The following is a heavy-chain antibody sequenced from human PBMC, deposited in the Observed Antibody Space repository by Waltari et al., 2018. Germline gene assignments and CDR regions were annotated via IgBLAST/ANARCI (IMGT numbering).Heavy chain of an antibody. D-gene: IGHD6-6*01. CDR3: AGYSSSGLFDY. CDR1: GGSLSSYY. Sequence: QVQLQESGPGLVKPSETLSLTCTVSGGSLSSYYWSWIRQPPGKGLEWIGYIYYSGSTNYNPTLKSRVTISVDTSKNQFSLKLSSVTAADTAVYYCAGYSSSGLFDYWGQGTLVTVSS. CDR2: IYYSGST. V-gene: IGHV4-59*01. J-gene: IGHJ4*02.